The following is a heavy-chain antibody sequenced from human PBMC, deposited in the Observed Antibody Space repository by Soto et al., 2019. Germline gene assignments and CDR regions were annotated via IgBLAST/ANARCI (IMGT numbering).Heavy chain of an antibody. Sequence: EVHLVESGGGLVQPGRSLRLSCAASGFTFDDYAMHWVRQAPGKGLEWVSGISWNSGSVCYADSVKGRFTISRDNTRNSLYLQMNSLRPEDTAFYYCSKDGLSGNSTNGFDPWGPGTLVTVSS. D-gene: IGHD3-10*01. V-gene: IGHV3-9*01. J-gene: IGHJ5*02. CDR1: GFTFDDYA. CDR3: SKDGLSGNSTNGFDP. CDR2: ISWNSGSV.